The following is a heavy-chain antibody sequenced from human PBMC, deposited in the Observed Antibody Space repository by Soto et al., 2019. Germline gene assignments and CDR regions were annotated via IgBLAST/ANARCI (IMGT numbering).Heavy chain of an antibody. J-gene: IGHJ6*02. CDR1: GYTFSGYY. CDR2: INPNNGDT. D-gene: IGHD2-2*02. CDR3: AKDLRYCTDASCYTGYYYYGMDV. Sequence: ASVKVSCKASGYTFSGYYMHWVRQAPGQGLEWMGWINPNNGDTKYAQKFQGWVTMTRDTSISTAYMELSRLRSDGTAVYYCAKDLRYCTDASCYTGYYYYGMDVWGQGTTVTVSS. V-gene: IGHV1-2*04.